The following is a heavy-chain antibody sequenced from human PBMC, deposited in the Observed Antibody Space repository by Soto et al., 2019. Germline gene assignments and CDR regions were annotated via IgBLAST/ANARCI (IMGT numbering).Heavy chain of an antibody. CDR3: AKDGPKNYDILTGYWGY. Sequence: GGSLRLSCAASGFTFSSYAMSWVRQAPGKGLGWVSAISGSGGSTYYADSVKGRFTISRDNSKNTLYLQMNSLRAEDTAVYYCAKDGPKNYDILTGYWGYWGQGTLVTVSS. V-gene: IGHV3-23*01. CDR2: ISGSGGST. J-gene: IGHJ4*02. CDR1: GFTFSSYA. D-gene: IGHD3-9*01.